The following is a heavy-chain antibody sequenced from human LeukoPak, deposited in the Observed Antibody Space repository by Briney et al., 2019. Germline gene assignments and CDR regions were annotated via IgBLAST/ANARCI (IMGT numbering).Heavy chain of an antibody. Sequence: GGSLRLSCAASGFTFSSYAMSWVRQAPGKGLEWVSAISGSGGSTYYADSAKGRSTISRDNSKNTVYLQMNSLRAEDTAVYYCAKARYSSSWWVVDYWGQGTLVTVSS. CDR1: GFTFSSYA. CDR3: AKARYSSSWWVVDY. CDR2: ISGSGGST. V-gene: IGHV3-23*01. D-gene: IGHD6-6*01. J-gene: IGHJ4*02.